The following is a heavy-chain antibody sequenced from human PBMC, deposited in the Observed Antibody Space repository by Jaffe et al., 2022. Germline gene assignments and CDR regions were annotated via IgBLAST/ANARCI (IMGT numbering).Heavy chain of an antibody. CDR1: GITVSSNY. CDR3: ARGGDTAMVTGAFDI. V-gene: IGHV3-53*04. D-gene: IGHD5-18*01. CDR2: IYSGGST. Sequence: EVQLVESGGGLVQPGGSLRLSCAASGITVSSNYMTWVRQAPGKGLEWVSLIYSGGSTYYADSVKGRFTISRHNSKNTLYLQMNSLRAEDTAVYYCARGGDTAMVTGAFDIWGQGTMVTVSS. J-gene: IGHJ3*02.